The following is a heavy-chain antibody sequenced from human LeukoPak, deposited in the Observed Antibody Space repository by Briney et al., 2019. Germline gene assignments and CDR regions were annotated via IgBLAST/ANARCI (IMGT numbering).Heavy chain of an antibody. D-gene: IGHD3-22*01. Sequence: ASVKVSCKASGYTFTGYYMHWVRQAPGQGLEWMGRINPNSGGTNYAQKFQGRVTMTRDTSISTAYMELSRLRSEDTAVYYCARDARTSYDSSGYYFDYWGQGTLVTVSS. CDR3: ARDARTSYDSSGYYFDY. J-gene: IGHJ4*02. CDR1: GYTFTGYY. V-gene: IGHV1-2*06. CDR2: INPNSGGT.